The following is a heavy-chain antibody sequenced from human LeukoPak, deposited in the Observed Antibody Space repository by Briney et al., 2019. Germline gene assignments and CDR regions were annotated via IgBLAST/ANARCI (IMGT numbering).Heavy chain of an antibody. CDR3: ARGGYGGNFDY. CDR2: INHSGST. Sequence: SETLSLTCAVYGGSFSGYYWSWIRQPPGKGLEWIGEINHSGSTNYNPSLKSRVTISVDTSKNQFSLKLSSVTAADTAVYYCARGGYGGNFDYWGQGTLVTVSS. J-gene: IGHJ4*02. CDR1: GGSFSGYY. D-gene: IGHD4-23*01. V-gene: IGHV4-34*01.